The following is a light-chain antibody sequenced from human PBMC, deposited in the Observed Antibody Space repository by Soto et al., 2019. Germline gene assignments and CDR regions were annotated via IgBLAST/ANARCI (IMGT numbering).Light chain of an antibody. CDR3: QQYNNWPIT. CDR1: QSVSSN. Sequence: EIVMTQSPATLSVSPGERATLSCRASQSVSSNLAWYQQKPGQAPRLLIYGASTRATGIPARFSGSGSGPDFPLTISSLQSEDFAVYYCQQYNNWPITFGPATKVDIK. J-gene: IGKJ3*01. V-gene: IGKV3D-15*01. CDR2: GAS.